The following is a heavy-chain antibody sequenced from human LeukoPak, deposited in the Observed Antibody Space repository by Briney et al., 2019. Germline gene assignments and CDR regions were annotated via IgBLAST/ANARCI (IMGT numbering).Heavy chain of an antibody. Sequence: SDTLSLTCADPGYSISSRNWWGWIRQPPGKGLEWIVHVFYSGDTYYSPSLKSRVTMSIDTSQNQFSLKLTSVTAVDTAVYFCARYGGDSDWYFDLWGRGTLVTVSS. CDR1: GYSISSRNW. CDR2: VFYSGDT. J-gene: IGHJ2*01. D-gene: IGHD4-23*01. CDR3: ARYGGDSDWYFDL. V-gene: IGHV4-28*01.